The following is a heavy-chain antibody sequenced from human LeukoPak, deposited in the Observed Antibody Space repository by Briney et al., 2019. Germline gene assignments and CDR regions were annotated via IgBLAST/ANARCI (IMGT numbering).Heavy chain of an antibody. J-gene: IGHJ4*02. CDR1: GYTFTSYG. Sequence: GASVKVSCKAPGYTFTSYGISWVRQAPGQGLEWMGWISAYNGHTEYARKFQGRVTLTTDTSTTTAYMEVRSLSSDDTAVYYCARICCPASASWYPDDYWGQGTLVTVSS. CDR3: ARICCPASASWYPDDY. CDR2: ISAYNGHT. D-gene: IGHD6-13*01. V-gene: IGHV1-18*01.